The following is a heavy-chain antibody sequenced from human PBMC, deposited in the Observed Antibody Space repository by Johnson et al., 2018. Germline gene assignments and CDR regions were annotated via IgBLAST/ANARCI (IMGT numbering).Heavy chain of an antibody. CDR1: GFTFSSYA. CDR3: ARGLSSGWDYYYYYMDV. D-gene: IGHD6-19*01. CDR2: ISYDGSNK. Sequence: VQLVESGGGVVQPGRSLRLSCAASGFTFSSYAMHWVRPAPGKGLEWVAVISYDGSNKYYADSVKGRFTISRDNSKNTLYLQMNSLRAEDTAVYYCARGLSSGWDYYYYYMDVWGKGTTVTVSS. V-gene: IGHV3-30-3*01. J-gene: IGHJ6*03.